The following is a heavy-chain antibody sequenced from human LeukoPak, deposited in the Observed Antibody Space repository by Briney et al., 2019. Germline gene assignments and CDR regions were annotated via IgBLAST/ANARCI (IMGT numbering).Heavy chain of an antibody. CDR2: INHSGST. J-gene: IGHJ4*02. D-gene: IGHD3-16*02. Sequence: SETLSLTCAVYGGSFSGYYWSWIRQPPGKGLEWIGEINHSGSTNYNPSLKSRVTISVDTSKNQFSLKLSSVTAAYTAVYYCAGHSRLGEFSFENYWGKGTLFTVSS. CDR1: GGSFSGYY. CDR3: AGHSRLGEFSFENY. V-gene: IGHV4-34*01.